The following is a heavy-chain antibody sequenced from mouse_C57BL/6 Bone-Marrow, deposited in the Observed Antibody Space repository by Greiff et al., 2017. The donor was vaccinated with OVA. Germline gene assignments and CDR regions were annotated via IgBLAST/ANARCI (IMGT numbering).Heavy chain of an antibody. CDR1: GFTFSSYG. V-gene: IGHV5-6*01. J-gene: IGHJ3*01. CDR3: ARQGYGDDRGAFGY. CDR2: ISSGGSYT. Sequence: EVHLVEPGGDLVKPGGSLKLSCAASGFTFSSYGMSWVRQTPDKRLEWVATISSGGSYTYYPDSVKGRFTISKDNAKNTQYLHMSSLTSEDTAMYYGARQGYGDDRGAFGYWGQGTLVTVAA. D-gene: IGHD2-2*01.